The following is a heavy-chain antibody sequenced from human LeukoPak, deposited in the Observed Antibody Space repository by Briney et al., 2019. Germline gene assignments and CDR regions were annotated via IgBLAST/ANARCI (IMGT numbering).Heavy chain of an antibody. D-gene: IGHD2-2*01. CDR1: GFTFSTYW. V-gene: IGHV3-7*04. J-gene: IGHJ4*02. Sequence: PGGSLRLSCEASGFTFSTYWMSWVRQAPGTGLEWVASIKQDGSEKSYVDSVKGRFTISRDNAKNSLYLQMNSLRAEDTAVYYCARGGYQLLWYWGQGTLVTVSS. CDR2: IKQDGSEK. CDR3: ARGGYQLLWY.